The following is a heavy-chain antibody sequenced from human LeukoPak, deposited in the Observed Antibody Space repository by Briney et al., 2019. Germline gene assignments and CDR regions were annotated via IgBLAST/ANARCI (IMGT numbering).Heavy chain of an antibody. V-gene: IGHV4-39*01. CDR2: IYYSGNT. Sequence: SETLSLTCTVSGGSISSSSYYWGWIRQPPGKGLEWIGTIYYSGNTYYNPSLKSRVTISVDSSKNQFSLKLSSVTAADTAVYYCARHQWPHTSNCFDPWGQGTLVTVSS. CDR3: ARHQWPHTSNCFDP. J-gene: IGHJ5*02. CDR1: GGSISSSSYY. D-gene: IGHD6-19*01.